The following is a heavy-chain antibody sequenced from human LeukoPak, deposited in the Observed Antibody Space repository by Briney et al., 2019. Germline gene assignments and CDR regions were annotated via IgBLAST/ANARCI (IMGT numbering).Heavy chain of an antibody. J-gene: IGHJ3*02. CDR1: GYTFTVYY. CDR3: ARVIVGATNAFDI. D-gene: IGHD1-26*01. CDR2: INPNSGGT. Sequence: ASVKVSCKASGYTFTVYYMHWVRQAPGQGLEWMGWINPNSGGTNYAQKFQGRVTMTRDTSISTAYMELSRLRSDDTAVYYCARVIVGATNAFDIWGQGTMVTVSS. V-gene: IGHV1-2*02.